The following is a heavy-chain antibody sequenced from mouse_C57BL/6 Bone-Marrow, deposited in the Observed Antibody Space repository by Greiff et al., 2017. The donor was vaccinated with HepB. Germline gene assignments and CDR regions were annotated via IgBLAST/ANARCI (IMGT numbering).Heavy chain of an antibody. J-gene: IGHJ3*01. Sequence: EVQGVESGGGLVKPGGSLKLSCAASGFTFSSYTMSWVRQTPEKRLEWVATISGGGGNTYYPDSVKGRFTISRDNAKNTLYLQMSSLRSEDTALYYCARLNWEGAYWGQGTLVTVSA. V-gene: IGHV5-9*01. CDR2: ISGGGGNT. D-gene: IGHD4-1*02. CDR3: ARLNWEGAY. CDR1: GFTFSSYT.